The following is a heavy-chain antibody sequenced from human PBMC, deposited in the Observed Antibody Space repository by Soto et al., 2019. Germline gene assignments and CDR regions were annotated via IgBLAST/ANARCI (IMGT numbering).Heavy chain of an antibody. CDR3: AKNPGYYYDSTGYHFDY. Sequence: HPGGSLRLSCAASGFTFSSYWMSWVRQAPGKGLEWVANIKQDGSEKYYVDSVKGRFTISRDNSKNTLYLQMNSLRAEDTAVYYCAKNPGYYYDSTGYHFDYWGQGT. J-gene: IGHJ4*02. CDR1: GFTFSSYW. CDR2: IKQDGSEK. D-gene: IGHD3-22*01. V-gene: IGHV3-7*05.